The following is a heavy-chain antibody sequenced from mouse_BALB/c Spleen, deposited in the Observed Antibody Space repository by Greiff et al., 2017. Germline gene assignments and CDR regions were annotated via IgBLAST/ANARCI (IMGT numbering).Heavy chain of an antibody. D-gene: IGHD5-5*01. J-gene: IGHJ4*01. CDR1: GYTFTSYT. CDR2: INPSSGYT. CDR3: ARDQTSYSAMDY. V-gene: IGHV1-4*01. Sequence: QVQLKESGAELARPGASVKMSCKASGYTFTSYTMHWVKQRPGQGLEWIGYINPSSGYTNYNQKFKDKATLNVDKSSNTAYMQLSSLTSEDSAVYYCARDQTSYSAMDYWGQGTSVTVSS.